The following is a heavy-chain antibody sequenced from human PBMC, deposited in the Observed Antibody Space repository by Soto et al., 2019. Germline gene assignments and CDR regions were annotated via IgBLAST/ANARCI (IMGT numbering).Heavy chain of an antibody. CDR3: ARGGHVVVVTAAFDX. D-gene: IGHD2-21*02. CDR2: INPSGGHT. V-gene: IGHV1-46*03. CDR1: GNTFSNYY. Sequence: AASVKVSCKASGNTFSNYYIHWVRQAPGQGLEWMGTINPSGGHTTYAQKFLGRVTMTRDTSTSTLYMELTSLRSEDTAVYYCARGGHVVVVTAAFDXWGQGTLVTVSS. J-gene: IGHJ4*02.